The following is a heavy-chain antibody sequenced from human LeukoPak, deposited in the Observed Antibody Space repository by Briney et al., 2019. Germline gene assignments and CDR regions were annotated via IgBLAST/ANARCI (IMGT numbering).Heavy chain of an antibody. CDR3: AKGRVGYCSSTSCLMDV. D-gene: IGHD2-2*01. Sequence: GGSLRLSCAASGFTFSSYGMHWVRQAPGKGLEWVAFIRYDGSNKYYADSVKGRFTISRDNSKNTLYLQMNSLRAEDTAVYYCAKGRVGYCSSTSCLMDVWGKGTTVTVSS. V-gene: IGHV3-30*02. J-gene: IGHJ6*04. CDR2: IRYDGSNK. CDR1: GFTFSSYG.